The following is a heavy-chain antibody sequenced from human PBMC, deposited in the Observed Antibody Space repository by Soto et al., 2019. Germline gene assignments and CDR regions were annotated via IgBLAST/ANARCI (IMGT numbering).Heavy chain of an antibody. CDR1: GGSISSYY. CDR2: IYYSGST. Sequence: SETLSLTCTVSGGSISSYYWSWIRQPPGKGLEWIGYIYYSGSTNYNPSLKSRVTISVDTSKNQFSLKLSSVTAADTAVYYCARESAVGATPGDNWFDPWGQGTLVTVSS. V-gene: IGHV4-59*01. J-gene: IGHJ5*02. D-gene: IGHD1-26*01. CDR3: ARESAVGATPGDNWFDP.